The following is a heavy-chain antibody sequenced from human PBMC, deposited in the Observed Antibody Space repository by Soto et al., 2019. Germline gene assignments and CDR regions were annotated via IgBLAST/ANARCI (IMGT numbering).Heavy chain of an antibody. Sequence: GGSLRLSCAASGFTFSNYWMPWVRQGPGKGLEGVANIIKDGSEKSYGDSVKGRFTISRDNAKNSLYLEMNSLRVEDTAVYYCARDWGGLGYWGQGTLVTVSS. D-gene: IGHD3-10*01. CDR1: GFTFSNYW. CDR3: ARDWGGLGY. V-gene: IGHV3-7*03. J-gene: IGHJ4*02. CDR2: IIKDGSEK.